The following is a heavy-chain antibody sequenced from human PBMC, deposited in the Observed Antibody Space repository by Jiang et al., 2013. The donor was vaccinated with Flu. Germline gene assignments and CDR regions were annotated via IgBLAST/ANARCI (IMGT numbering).Heavy chain of an antibody. D-gene: IGHD6-13*01. CDR1: GYSFTSYW. CDR2: IYPGDSDT. J-gene: IGHJ3*02. V-gene: IGHV5-51*01. CDR3: ARQQLGPSGAFDI. Sequence: SCKGSGYSFTSYWIGWVRQMPGKGLEWMGIIYPGDSDTRYSPSFQGQVTISADKSISTAYLQWSSLKASGTAMYYCARQQLGPSGAFDIWGQGTMVTVSS.